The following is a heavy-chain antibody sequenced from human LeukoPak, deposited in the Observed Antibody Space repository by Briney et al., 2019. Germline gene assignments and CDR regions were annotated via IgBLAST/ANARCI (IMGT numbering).Heavy chain of an antibody. V-gene: IGHV1-69*01. CDR1: GGTFSNYA. CDR2: IIPIFGTA. Sequence: SVKVSCKASGGTFSNYAINWVRQAPRQGLEWMGGIIPIFGTANYAQKFQGRVTITADESTSTAYMDLSSLRSEDTAVYYCARDRAAAGTWFDYWGQGTLVTVSS. CDR3: ARDRAAAGTWFDY. J-gene: IGHJ4*02. D-gene: IGHD6-13*01.